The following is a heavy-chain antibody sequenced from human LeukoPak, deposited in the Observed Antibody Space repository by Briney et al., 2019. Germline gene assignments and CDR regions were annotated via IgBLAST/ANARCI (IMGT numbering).Heavy chain of an antibody. CDR3: ARDWGAYYHFFDY. V-gene: IGHV3-7*01. CDR1: GFSMSVYW. CDR2: IKQDGSER. D-gene: IGHD3-22*01. Sequence: GGPLSLSCEASGFSMSVYWMSWLRQAPGKGLEWVGNIKQDGSERSYVDSVKGRFTISRDNAKKSLYLQMDSLRAEDAAVYYCARDWGAYYHFFDYWGQGTLVTVSS. J-gene: IGHJ4*02.